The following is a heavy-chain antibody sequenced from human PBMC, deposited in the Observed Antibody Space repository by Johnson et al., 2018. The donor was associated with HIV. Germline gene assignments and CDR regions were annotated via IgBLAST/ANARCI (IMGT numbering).Heavy chain of an antibody. Sequence: QMLLVESGGGLVKPGGSLRLSCAASGFTFSDYYMSWIRQAPGKGLEWVSYISSSGSTIYYADSVKGRFTISRDNTKNSLYLQMNSLRAEDTAVYYCAREEVTIFGVAYDAFDLWGQGTMVTVSS. J-gene: IGHJ3*01. CDR3: AREEVTIFGVAYDAFDL. D-gene: IGHD3-3*01. CDR1: GFTFSDYY. CDR2: ISSSGSTI. V-gene: IGHV3-11*04.